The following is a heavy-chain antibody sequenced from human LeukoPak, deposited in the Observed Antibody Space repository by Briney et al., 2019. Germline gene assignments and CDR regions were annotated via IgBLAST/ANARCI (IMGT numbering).Heavy chain of an antibody. CDR1: GFTFSSYW. CDR3: ARVRGCSGGSCYFGY. D-gene: IGHD2-15*01. CDR2: IKQDGSEK. V-gene: IGHV3-7*01. J-gene: IGHJ4*02. Sequence: GGSLRLSCAASGFTFSSYWMGWVRQAPGKGLEWVANIKQDGSEKYYVDSVKGRFTISRDNAKNSLYLQMNSLRAEDTAVYYCARVRGCSGGSCYFGYWGQGTLVTVSS.